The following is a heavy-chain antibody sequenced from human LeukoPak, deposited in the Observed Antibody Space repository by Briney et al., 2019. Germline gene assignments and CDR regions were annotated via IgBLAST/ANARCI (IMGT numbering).Heavy chain of an antibody. J-gene: IGHJ3*02. CDR1: GGSISSGGYS. D-gene: IGHD3-3*01. V-gene: IGHV3-53*04. CDR2: IYSGGST. CDR3: ARSQYYDFWSGYAFDI. Sequence: LSLTCAVSGGSISSGGYSWSWVRQAPGKGLEWVSVIYSGGSTYYADSVKGRFTISRHNSKNTLYLQMNSLRAEDTAVYYCARSQYYDFWSGYAFDIWGQGTMVTVSS.